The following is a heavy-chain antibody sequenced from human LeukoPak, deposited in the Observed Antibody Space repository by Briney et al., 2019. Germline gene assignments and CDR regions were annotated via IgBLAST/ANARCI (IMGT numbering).Heavy chain of an antibody. CDR1: GYTFTGYY. V-gene: IGHV1-2*02. CDR2: INPNSGGT. Sequence: ASVKVSCKASGYTFTGYYMHWVRQAPGQGLEWMGWINPNSGGTNYAQKFQGRVTMTTDTSTSTAYMELRSLRSDDTAVYYCARDQLDYYDSSGSQPYWGQGTLVTVSS. J-gene: IGHJ4*02. D-gene: IGHD3-22*01. CDR3: ARDQLDYYDSSGSQPY.